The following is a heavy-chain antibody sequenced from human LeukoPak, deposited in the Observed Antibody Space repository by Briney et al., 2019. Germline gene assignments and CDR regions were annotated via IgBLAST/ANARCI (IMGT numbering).Heavy chain of an antibody. CDR1: GGSISSGSSY. CDR3: AREATGTNYYYYYYMDV. J-gene: IGHJ6*03. CDR2: IYSSGST. V-gene: IGHV4-61*02. D-gene: IGHD1-1*01. Sequence: SETLSLTCTVSGGSISSGSSYWTWIRQPAGKGLEWIGRIYSSGSTNYNPSLKSRVTISLDTSKNQFSLKLSSVTAADTAVYYCAREATGTNYYYYYYMDVWGKGTTVTVSS.